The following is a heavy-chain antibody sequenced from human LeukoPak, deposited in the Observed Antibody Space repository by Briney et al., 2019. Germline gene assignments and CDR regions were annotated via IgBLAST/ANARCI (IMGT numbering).Heavy chain of an antibody. J-gene: IGHJ5*02. CDR3: ATLTGYSSESWFDP. V-gene: IGHV4-59*01. D-gene: IGHD3-9*01. CDR1: GGSISSYY. Sequence: SETLSLTCTVSGGSISSYYWSWIRQPPGKGLEWIGYTYYTGSTNYNPSLKSRVTISVDTSMNQFSLKLSSVTAADTAVYYCATLTGYSSESWFDPWGQGILVTVSS. CDR2: TYYTGST.